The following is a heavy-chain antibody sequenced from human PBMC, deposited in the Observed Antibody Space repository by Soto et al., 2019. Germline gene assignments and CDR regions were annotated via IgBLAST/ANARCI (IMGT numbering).Heavy chain of an antibody. D-gene: IGHD2-8*01. CDR3: AVRVYAPTDYYYYGMDV. CDR2: MNPNSGNT. CDR1: GYPFTSYD. J-gene: IGHJ6*02. Sequence: QVQLVQSGAEVKKPGASVKVSCKASGYPFTSYDINWVRQATGQGLEWMGWMNPNSGNTGYAQKFQGRVTMTTNTSISTAYMELSSLISEDTAVYYCAVRVYAPTDYYYYGMDVWGQGTTVTVSS. V-gene: IGHV1-8*01.